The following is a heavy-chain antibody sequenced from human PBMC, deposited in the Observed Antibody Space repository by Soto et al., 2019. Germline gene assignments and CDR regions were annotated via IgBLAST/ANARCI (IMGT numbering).Heavy chain of an antibody. D-gene: IGHD3-22*01. CDR1: GFTFDDYT. V-gene: IGHV3-43*01. CDR3: AKDITYDSSGYPGWGMDV. Sequence: GGSLRLSCAASGFTFDDYTMHWVRQAPGKGLEWVSLISWDGGSTYYADSVKGRFTISRDNSKNSLYPQMNSLRTEDTALYYCAKDITYDSSGYPGWGMDVWGQGTTVTVSS. CDR2: ISWDGGST. J-gene: IGHJ6*02.